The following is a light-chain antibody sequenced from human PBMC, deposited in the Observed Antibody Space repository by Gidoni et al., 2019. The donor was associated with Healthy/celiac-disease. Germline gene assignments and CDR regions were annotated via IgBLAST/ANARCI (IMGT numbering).Light chain of an antibody. V-gene: IGKV3-20*01. CDR2: GAS. CDR3: QQYGSSLMCS. J-gene: IGKJ2*04. CDR1: QSGRSSY. Sequence: EIVLTQSPGTLSFSPGERATLTGSASQSGRSSYLAWYQQKPGQAPRLLIYGASSRATGSPDRFSGSGSGTDVTLTISRLEPEDFAVYYWQQYGSSLMCSFGQGTKLEIK.